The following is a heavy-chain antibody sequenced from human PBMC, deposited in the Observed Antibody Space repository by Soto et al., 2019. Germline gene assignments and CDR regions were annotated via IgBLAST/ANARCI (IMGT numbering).Heavy chain of an antibody. J-gene: IGHJ4*02. D-gene: IGHD1-1*01. Sequence: GGSLRLSCAASGFTFSSYGMHWVRQAPGKGLEWVAVISYDGSNKYYADSVKGRFTISRDNSKNTLYLQMNSLRAEDTAVYYCGKDLNWYYFDYGGQGTLVTVSS. CDR2: ISYDGSNK. CDR1: GFTFSSYG. CDR3: GKDLNWYYFDY. V-gene: IGHV3-30*18.